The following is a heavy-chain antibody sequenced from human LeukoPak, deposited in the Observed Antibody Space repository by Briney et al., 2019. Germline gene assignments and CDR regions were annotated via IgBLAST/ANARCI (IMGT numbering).Heavy chain of an antibody. Sequence: GESLKISCKGSGYSFTSYWIGWVRQMPGKGLEWMGIIYPGDSDTRYSPSFQGQVTISADKSVSTAYLQWSSLKASDTAMYYCARRAYGSGSYYDLGYWGQGTLVTVSS. CDR2: IYPGDSDT. D-gene: IGHD3-10*01. J-gene: IGHJ4*02. V-gene: IGHV5-51*01. CDR3: ARRAYGSGSYYDLGY. CDR1: GYSFTSYW.